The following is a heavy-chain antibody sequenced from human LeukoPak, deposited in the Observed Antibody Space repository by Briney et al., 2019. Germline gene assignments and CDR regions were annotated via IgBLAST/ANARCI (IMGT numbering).Heavy chain of an antibody. CDR2: IDPSDSYT. V-gene: IGHV5-10-1*01. J-gene: IGHJ5*02. Sequence: GESLKISCKGSGDSFTSYWISLVRQMPGKGLEWMGRIDPSDSYTNYSPSFQGHVTISADKSISTAYLQWSSLKASDTAMYYCARLGYSSGASRENNWCDPWGQGTLVTVSS. D-gene: IGHD6-19*01. CDR3: ARLGYSSGASRENNWCDP. CDR1: GDSFTSYW.